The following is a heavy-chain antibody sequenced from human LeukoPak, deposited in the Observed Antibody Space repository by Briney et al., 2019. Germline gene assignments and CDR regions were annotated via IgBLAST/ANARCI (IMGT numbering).Heavy chain of an antibody. D-gene: IGHD3-3*01. CDR2: INPNSGGT. J-gene: IGHJ6*03. Sequence: ASVKVSCKASGYTFTGYYMHWVRQAPGQGLEWMGWINPNSGGTNYAQKIQGRVTMTTDTSTSTAYMELRSLRSDDTAVYYCARTPITIFGVGHSYYYYMDVWGKGTTVTVSS. CDR1: GYTFTGYY. V-gene: IGHV1-2*02. CDR3: ARTPITIFGVGHSYYYYMDV.